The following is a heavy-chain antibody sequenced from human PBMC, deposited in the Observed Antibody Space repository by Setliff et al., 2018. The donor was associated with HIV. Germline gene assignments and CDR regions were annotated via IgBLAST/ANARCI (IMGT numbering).Heavy chain of an antibody. V-gene: IGHV1-18*01. CDR2: ISAYNGNT. J-gene: IGHJ6*03. D-gene: IGHD3-3*01. CDR3: ARQFLDWSNDYYSRYYMDV. CDR1: GYTFTSYG. Sequence: ASVKVSCKASGYTFTSYGISWVRQAPGQGLEWMGWISAYNGNTDYAQKFQDRVAMTTDTSTSTAYMELRSLRSDDTAVYYCARQFLDWSNDYYSRYYMDVWGKGTTVTVSS.